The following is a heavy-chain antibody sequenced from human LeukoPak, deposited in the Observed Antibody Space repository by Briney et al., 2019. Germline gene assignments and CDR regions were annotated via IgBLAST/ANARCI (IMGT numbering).Heavy chain of an antibody. D-gene: IGHD5-24*01. V-gene: IGHV3-23*01. CDR3: AKGWHVFDI. CDR2: MSGSGARE. J-gene: IGHJ3*02. Sequence: GESLRLSCTASGLTFSTSALTWVRQGPGKGLEWVSAMSGSGAREYYADSVKGRFTISRDNSKNTLYLQMDNLRADDTAVYYCAKGWHVFDIWGQGTMVTVSS. CDR1: GLTFSTSA.